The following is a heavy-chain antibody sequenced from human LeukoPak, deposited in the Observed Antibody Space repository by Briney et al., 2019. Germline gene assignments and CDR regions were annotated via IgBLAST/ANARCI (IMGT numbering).Heavy chain of an antibody. V-gene: IGHV1-18*01. CDR1: GYTFTSYG. J-gene: IGHJ4*02. CDR2: ISAYGGDT. CDR3: ARSYYYDRELDY. Sequence: ASVNVSCKASGYTFTSYGISWVRQAPGQGLEWMGWISAYGGDTNYAQKFQGRATMTTDTSTSTAYMELRSLSSDDTAVYYCARSYYYDRELDYWGQGTLVTVSS. D-gene: IGHD3-10*02.